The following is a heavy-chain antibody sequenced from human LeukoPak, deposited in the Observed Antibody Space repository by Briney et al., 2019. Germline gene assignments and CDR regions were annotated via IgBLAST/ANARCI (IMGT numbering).Heavy chain of an antibody. CDR2: ISYDGSNK. Sequence: GGSLRLSCTASGFTFNNYWMNWVRQAPGKGLEWVAVISYDGSNKYYADSVKGRFTISRDNSKNTLYLQMNSLRAEDTAVYYCARDKWLDYWGQGTLVTVSS. CDR3: ARDKWLDY. J-gene: IGHJ4*02. D-gene: IGHD3-22*01. CDR1: GFTFNNYW. V-gene: IGHV3-30-3*01.